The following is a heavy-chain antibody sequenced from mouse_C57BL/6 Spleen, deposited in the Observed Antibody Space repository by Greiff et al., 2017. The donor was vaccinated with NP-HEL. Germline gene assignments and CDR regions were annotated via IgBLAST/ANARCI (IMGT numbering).Heavy chain of an antibody. D-gene: IGHD1-1*01. Sequence: VQLKQSGPELVKPGASVKIPCKASGYTFTDYNMDWVKQSHGKSLEWIGDINPNNGGTIYNQKFKGKATLTVDKSSSTAYMELRSLTSEDTAVYYCARRELYYYGSSYGYFDVWGTGTTVTVSS. J-gene: IGHJ1*03. CDR3: ARRELYYYGSSYGYFDV. V-gene: IGHV1-18*01. CDR2: INPNNGGT. CDR1: GYTFTDYN.